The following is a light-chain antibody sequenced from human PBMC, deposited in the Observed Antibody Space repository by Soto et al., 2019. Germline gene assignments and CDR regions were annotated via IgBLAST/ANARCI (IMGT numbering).Light chain of an antibody. V-gene: IGLV9-49*01. J-gene: IGLJ2*01. CDR1: SGYSNYK. Sequence: QPVLTQPPSASASLGASVTLTCTLSSGYSNYKVDWYQQRPGKGPRFVMRVGTGGIVGSKGDGIPDRFSVLGSGLNRYLTIKNFQEEDESDYHCGADHGSGSNFPHVVFGGGTKLTVL. CDR2: VGTGGIVG. CDR3: GADHGSGSNFPHVV.